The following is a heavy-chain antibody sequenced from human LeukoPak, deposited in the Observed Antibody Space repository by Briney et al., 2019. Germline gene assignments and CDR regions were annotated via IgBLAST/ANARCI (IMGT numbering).Heavy chain of an antibody. V-gene: IGHV3-23*01. CDR2: ISGSGGST. D-gene: IGHD1-26*01. Sequence: GGSLRLSCAASGFTFSSYAMSWVRQAPGKGLEWVSAISGSGGSTYYADSVKGRFTISRDNSKNTLYLQMNSLRAEDTAVYYCARQKQSHGNFDYWGQGTLVTVSS. J-gene: IGHJ4*02. CDR3: ARQKQSHGNFDY. CDR1: GFTFSSYA.